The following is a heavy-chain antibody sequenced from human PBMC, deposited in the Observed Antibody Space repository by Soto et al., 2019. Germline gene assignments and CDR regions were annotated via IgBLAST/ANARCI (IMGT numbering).Heavy chain of an antibody. V-gene: IGHV3-48*03. CDR3: ARDLIYSSSWSLSPYYYYYGMDV. CDR2: ISSSCSTI. J-gene: IGHJ6*02. Sequence: GGSLRLSCAASGFTFSSYEMNWVRQAPGKGLEWVSYISSSCSTIYYADSVKGRFTISRDNAKNSLYLQMNSLRAEDTAVYYCARDLIYSSSWSLSPYYYYYGMDVWGQGTTVTVSS. D-gene: IGHD6-13*01. CDR1: GFTFSSYE.